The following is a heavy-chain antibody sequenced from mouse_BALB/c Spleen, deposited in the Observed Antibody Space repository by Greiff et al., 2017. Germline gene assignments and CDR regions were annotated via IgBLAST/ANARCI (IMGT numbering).Heavy chain of an antibody. J-gene: IGHJ2*01. V-gene: IGHV1-87*01. CDR1: GYTFTSYW. CDR3: ARGDYAYYFDY. CDR2: IYPGDGDT. Sequence: LEESGAELARPGASVKLSCKASGYTFTSYWMQWVKQRPGQGLEWIGAIYPGDGDTRYTQKFKGKATLTADKSSSTAYMQLSSLASEDSAVYYCARGDYAYYFDYWGQGTTLTVSS. D-gene: IGHD2-4*01.